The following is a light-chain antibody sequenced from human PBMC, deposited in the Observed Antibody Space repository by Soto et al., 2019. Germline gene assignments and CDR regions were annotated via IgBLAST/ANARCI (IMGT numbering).Light chain of an antibody. V-gene: IGKV1-6*01. CDR2: ATS. J-gene: IGKJ4*01. CDR1: QGIRND. CDR3: LQDYDYPLT. Sequence: AIQMTQSPSSLSASVGDTVTITCRASQGIRNDLGWYQQKPGKAPNLLIYATSSLQSGVPSRFSGSGSGTDFTITISSLQSEDFATYYCLQDYDYPLTFGGGTTVEVK.